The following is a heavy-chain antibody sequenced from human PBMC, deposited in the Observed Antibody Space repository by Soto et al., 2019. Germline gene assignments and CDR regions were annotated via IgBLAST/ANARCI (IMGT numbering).Heavy chain of an antibody. V-gene: IGHV4-30-2*01. CDR1: GGSISSGGYS. CDR3: AREVNYGDHTLARNWFDP. Sequence: QLQLQESGSGLVKPSQTLSLTCAVSGGSISSGGYSWSWIRQPPGKGLEWIGYIYHSGSTYYNPSLKSRVTIAVDRSKNQFSLKLSSVTAADTAVYYCAREVNYGDHTLARNWFDPWGQGTLVTVSS. D-gene: IGHD4-17*01. CDR2: IYHSGST. J-gene: IGHJ5*02.